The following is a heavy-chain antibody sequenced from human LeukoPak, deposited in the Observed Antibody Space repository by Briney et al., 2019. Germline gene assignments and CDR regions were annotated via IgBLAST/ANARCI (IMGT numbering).Heavy chain of an antibody. CDR2: ISSSSSYI. CDR3: ARDASIAVAGTPTPLDY. V-gene: IGHV3-21*05. CDR1: GFTFSSYA. J-gene: IGHJ4*02. Sequence: PGGSLRLSCAASGFTFSSYAMSWVRQAPGKGLEWVSYISSSSSYIYYADSVKGRFTISRDNAKNSLYLQMNSLRAEDTAVYYCARDASIAVAGTPTPLDYWGQGTLVTVSS. D-gene: IGHD6-19*01.